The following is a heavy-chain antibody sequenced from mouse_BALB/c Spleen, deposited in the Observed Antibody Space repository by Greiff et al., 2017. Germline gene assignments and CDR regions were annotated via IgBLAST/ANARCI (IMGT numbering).Heavy chain of an antibody. Sequence: QVQLQQPGAELVRPGASVKLSCKASGYTFTSYWINWVKQRPGQGLEWIGNIYPSDSYTNYNQKFKDKATLTVDKSSSTAYMQLSSPTSEDSAVYYCTRWAGISFYAMDYWGQGTSVTVSS. CDR1: GYTFTSYW. CDR3: TRWAGISFYAMDY. D-gene: IGHD1-1*01. J-gene: IGHJ4*01. V-gene: IGHV1-69*02. CDR2: IYPSDSYT.